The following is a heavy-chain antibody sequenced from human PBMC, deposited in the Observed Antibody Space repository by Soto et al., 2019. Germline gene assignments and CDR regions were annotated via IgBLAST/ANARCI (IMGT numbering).Heavy chain of an antibody. CDR2: IDPSDSYT. CDR3: AGHLADSSSWYYYYYGMDV. Sequence: PGESLKISCKGSGYSFTSYWISWVRQMPGKGLEWMGRIDPSDSYTNYSPSFQGHVTISADKSISTAYLQWSSLKASDTAMYYCAGHLADSSSWYYYYYGMDVWGQGTTVTVS. CDR1: GYSFTSYW. D-gene: IGHD6-13*01. V-gene: IGHV5-10-1*01. J-gene: IGHJ6*02.